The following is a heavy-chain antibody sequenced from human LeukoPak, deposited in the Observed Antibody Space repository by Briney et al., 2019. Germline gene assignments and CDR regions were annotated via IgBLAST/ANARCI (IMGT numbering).Heavy chain of an antibody. V-gene: IGHV3-48*03. D-gene: IGHD1-1*01. CDR2: ISSSGSTK. J-gene: IGHJ4*02. Sequence: GGSLRLSCGASGFTFSSFEMDWVRRAPGKGLEWVSYISSSGSTKYYADSVRGRFTISRGNAKNSLYLQMNSLRVEDTAVYYCARDQNWSPDWWGQGTLVTVSS. CDR3: ARDQNWSPDW. CDR1: GFTFSSFE.